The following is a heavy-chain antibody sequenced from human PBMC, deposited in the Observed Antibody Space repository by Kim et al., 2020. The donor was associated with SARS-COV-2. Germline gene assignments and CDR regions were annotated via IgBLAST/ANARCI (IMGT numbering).Heavy chain of an antibody. Sequence: GGSLRLSCAASGFTFSSYSMNWVRQAPGKGLEWVSSISSSSSYIYYADSVKGRFTISRDNAKNSLYLQMNSLRAEDTAVYYCARSNDYVWGSYRFEVVGGFLVWFDPWGQGTLVTVSS. V-gene: IGHV3-21*01. D-gene: IGHD3-16*02. J-gene: IGHJ5*02. CDR2: ISSSSSYI. CDR1: GFTFSSYS. CDR3: ARSNDYVWGSYRFEVVGGFLVWFDP.